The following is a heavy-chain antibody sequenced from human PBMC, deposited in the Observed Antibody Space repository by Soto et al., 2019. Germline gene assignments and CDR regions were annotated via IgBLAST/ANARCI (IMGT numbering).Heavy chain of an antibody. D-gene: IGHD6-25*01. Sequence: QVQLQESGPGLVKPSETLSLTCTVSGGSISNFYWTWIRQPPGKGLEWIGNVHYSGNTNYSPSLKRRVTTAVDTAKNQLSLNLSSVTAADTAGYYCARHKDAGSDRGGMDVWGQGTTVIVSS. J-gene: IGHJ6*02. CDR3: ARHKDAGSDRGGMDV. CDR2: VHYSGNT. CDR1: GGSISNFY. V-gene: IGHV4-59*08.